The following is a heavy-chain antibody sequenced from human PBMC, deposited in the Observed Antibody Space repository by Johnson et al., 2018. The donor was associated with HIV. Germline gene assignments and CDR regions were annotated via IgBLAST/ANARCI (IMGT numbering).Heavy chain of an antibody. J-gene: IGHJ3*02. V-gene: IGHV3-66*03. CDR3: ARGRASWELYDAFEI. Sequence: VQLVESGGGLIQPGGSLRLSCAASGFTVSSNYMSWVRQAPEKGLEWVSGINWNGGSTGYADSVKGRFTISRDNSKNTLYLQMSSLRAGDTAVYYCARGRASWELYDAFEIWGQGTMVIVSS. CDR2: INWNGGST. CDR1: GFTVSSNY. D-gene: IGHD1-26*01.